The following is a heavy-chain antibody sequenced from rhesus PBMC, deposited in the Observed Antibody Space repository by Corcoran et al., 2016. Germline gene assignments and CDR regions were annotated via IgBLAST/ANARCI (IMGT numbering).Heavy chain of an antibody. J-gene: IGHJ4*01. CDR1: GDSVSSGY. V-gene: IGHV4-169*02. CDR3: ARDQRMTY. CDR2: VYGSGRGS. D-gene: IGHD3-9*01. Sequence: QLQLQESGPGLVKPSETLSVTCAVSGDSVSSGYWSWIRQAPGKGLEWIGNVYGSGRGSNYNPSLKSRVTLSVDTSKNQLSLKLRSVTAADAAVYYCARDQRMTYWGQGVLVTVSS.